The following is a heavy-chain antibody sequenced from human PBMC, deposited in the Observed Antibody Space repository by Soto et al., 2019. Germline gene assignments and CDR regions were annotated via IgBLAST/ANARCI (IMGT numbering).Heavy chain of an antibody. CDR1: GASIRNTGFY. CDR3: ARTTASRSLDV. Sequence: QVQLQESGPGLVKPSETLSLTATVSGASIRNTGFYWSWIRQPPGKGLEWIGYIYSSGSTTYNSSRKSRVTISLDTSKNQVSLNLTSVTAADTAMYYCARTTASRSLDVWGHGTMVSVSS. D-gene: IGHD2-21*02. J-gene: IGHJ3*01. CDR2: IYSSGST. V-gene: IGHV4-61*08.